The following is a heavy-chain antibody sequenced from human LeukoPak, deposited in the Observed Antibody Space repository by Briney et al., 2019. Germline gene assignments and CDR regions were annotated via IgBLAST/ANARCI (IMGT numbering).Heavy chain of an antibody. CDR3: AAGNSGSYPGYSRAAFDI. Sequence: ASVKVSCKASGYTFTSYAMHWVRQAPGQRLEWMGWINAGNGNTKYSQKFQGRVTITRDTSASTAYMELSRLRSDDTAVYYCAAGNSGSYPGYSRAAFDIWGQGTMVTVSS. V-gene: IGHV1-3*01. CDR2: INAGNGNT. CDR1: GYTFTSYA. D-gene: IGHD1-26*01. J-gene: IGHJ3*02.